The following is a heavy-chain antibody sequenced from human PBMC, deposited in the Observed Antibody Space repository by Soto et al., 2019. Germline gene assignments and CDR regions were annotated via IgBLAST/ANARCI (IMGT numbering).Heavy chain of an antibody. D-gene: IGHD6-13*01. CDR3: AKGATSSWYGGQFDC. V-gene: IGHV3-23*01. CDR1: GFTFNTYA. J-gene: IGHJ4*02. Sequence: EVQLLESGGGLVQPGGSLRLSCAASGFTFNTYAMNWVRQAPGKGLEWVSAISGSGGSTYYADSVKGRFTISRDNSKNTQYLQMNSLRAEDTAVYYCAKGATSSWYGGQFDCWGQGTQVTVS. CDR2: ISGSGGST.